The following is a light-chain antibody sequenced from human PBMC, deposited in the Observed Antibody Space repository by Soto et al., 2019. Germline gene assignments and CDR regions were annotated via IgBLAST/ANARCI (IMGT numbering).Light chain of an antibody. Sequence: DIQMTQSPSTLSASVGDRVSITCRASQSISRQLAWYQQKPGKAPNLLIYQASNLETGVPSRFTGSGSGTEFTLTISSLQPDYLATYYCLQYQSYWTFGKGTKVDVK. CDR2: QAS. V-gene: IGKV1-5*03. J-gene: IGKJ1*01. CDR3: LQYQSYWT. CDR1: QSISRQ.